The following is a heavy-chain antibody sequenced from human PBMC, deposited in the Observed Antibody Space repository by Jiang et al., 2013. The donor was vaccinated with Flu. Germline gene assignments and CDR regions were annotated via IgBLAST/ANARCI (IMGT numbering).Heavy chain of an antibody. CDR2: LYNNGGT. V-gene: IGHV4-61*01. Sequence: GSGLVKPSETLSLTCTVSGGPVSSGHYYWSWIRQPPGKRLELIGYLYNNGGTNYNPSLQSRVTMSLDKSKNQFSLNVTSVTAADTAVYYCARVRFVATNGMDVWGQGTTVTVSS. CDR1: GGPVSSGHYY. CDR3: ARVRFVATNGMDV. J-gene: IGHJ6*02. D-gene: IGHD5-12*01.